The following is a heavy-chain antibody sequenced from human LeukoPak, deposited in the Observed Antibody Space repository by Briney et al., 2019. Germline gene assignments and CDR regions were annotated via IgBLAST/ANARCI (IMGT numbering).Heavy chain of an antibody. J-gene: IGHJ4*02. CDR3: ATARHGDFFDY. V-gene: IGHV3-23*01. Sequence: RGSLTLSCAASGFASSSYAKRWVRQAPGKGLEWVSGISGSGGRTYYADSVKGRFTISRDNSENTLYLQMNSLRAEDTAVYYCATARHGDFFDYWAQGTLVTVSS. CDR2: ISGSGGRT. CDR1: GFASSSYA. D-gene: IGHD4-17*01.